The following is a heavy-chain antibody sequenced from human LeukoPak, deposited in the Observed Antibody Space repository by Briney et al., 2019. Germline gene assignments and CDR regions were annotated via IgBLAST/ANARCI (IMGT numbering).Heavy chain of an antibody. CDR1: GGSISSYY. Sequence: SETLSLTCTVSGGSISSYYWSWIRQPPGKGLEWIGYIYYSGSTNYNPSLKSRVTISVDTSKNQFSLKLSSVTAADTAVYYCARDVNHYYYMDVWGKGTTVTVSS. CDR2: IYYSGST. V-gene: IGHV4-59*01. CDR3: ARDVNHYYYMDV. J-gene: IGHJ6*03.